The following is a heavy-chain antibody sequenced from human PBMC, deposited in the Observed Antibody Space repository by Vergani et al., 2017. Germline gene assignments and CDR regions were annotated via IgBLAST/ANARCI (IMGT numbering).Heavy chain of an antibody. Sequence: EVQLVESGGGLVQPGRSLRLSCAASGFTFDDYAMHWVRQAPGKGLEWVSSISSSSSYIYYADSVKGRFTISRDNAKNSLYLQMNSLRAEDTAVYYCARDSAPLWFGEDYGMDVWGQGTTVTVSS. D-gene: IGHD3-10*01. CDR3: ARDSAPLWFGEDYGMDV. CDR1: GFTFDDYA. CDR2: ISSSSSYI. V-gene: IGHV3-21*01. J-gene: IGHJ6*02.